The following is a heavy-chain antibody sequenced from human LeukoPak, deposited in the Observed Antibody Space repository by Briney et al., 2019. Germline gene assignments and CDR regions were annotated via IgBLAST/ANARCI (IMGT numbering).Heavy chain of an antibody. J-gene: IGHJ5*02. Sequence: SETLSLTCTVSGYSISSGYYWGWIRQPPGKGLEWIGSIYHSGSPYYNPSLKSRVTISVDTSKNHFSLKLSSVTAADTAVYYCAREPPLWFGEFTNWFDPWGQGTLVTVSS. CDR3: AREPPLWFGEFTNWFDP. D-gene: IGHD3-10*01. CDR1: GYSISSGYY. CDR2: IYHSGSP. V-gene: IGHV4-38-2*02.